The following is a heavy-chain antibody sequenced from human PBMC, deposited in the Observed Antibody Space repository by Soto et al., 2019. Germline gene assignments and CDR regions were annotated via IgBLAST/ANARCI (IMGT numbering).Heavy chain of an antibody. J-gene: IGHJ6*02. CDR3: ARGTGDYYYGMDV. D-gene: IGHD2-2*01. V-gene: IGHV4-31*03. CDR2: IYYSGST. Sequence: SETLSLTCTVSGGSISSGGYYWSWIRQHPGKGLEWIGYIYYSGSTYYNPSLKSRVTISVDTSKNQFSLKLSSVTAADTAVYYCARGTGDYYYGMDVWGQGTTVTVS. CDR1: GGSISSGGYY.